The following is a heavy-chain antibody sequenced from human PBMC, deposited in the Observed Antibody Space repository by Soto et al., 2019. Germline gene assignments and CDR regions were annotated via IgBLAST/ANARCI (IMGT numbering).Heavy chain of an antibody. CDR1: GRSISSGDYY. CDR3: ARVVTAIVVVDY. V-gene: IGHV4-30-4*01. D-gene: IGHD2-21*02. Sequence: PSETLSLTCTVSGRSISSGDYYWSGIRQPPGKGLEWIGYIYYSGSTYYNPSLKSRVTISVDTSKNQFSLKLSSVTAADTAVYYCARVVTAIVVVDYWGQGTLVTVSS. CDR2: IYYSGST. J-gene: IGHJ4*02.